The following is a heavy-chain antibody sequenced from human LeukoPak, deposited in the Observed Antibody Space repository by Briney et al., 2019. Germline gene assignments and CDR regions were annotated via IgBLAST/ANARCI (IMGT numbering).Heavy chain of an antibody. CDR2: INDNGGRT. CDR3: VKDVGGSYAFDY. J-gene: IGHJ4*02. V-gene: IGHV3-64D*09. Sequence: PGGSLRLSCSASGFTFSRYAMHWVRQAPGKGQEYVSGINDNGGRTHYGDSVKGRFSISRDNSKNTLHLQMSTLRAEDTALYYCVKDVGGSYAFDYWGQGILVTVAS. D-gene: IGHD1-26*01. CDR1: GFTFSRYA.